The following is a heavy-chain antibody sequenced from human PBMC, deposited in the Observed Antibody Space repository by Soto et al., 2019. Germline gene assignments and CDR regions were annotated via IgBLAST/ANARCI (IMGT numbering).Heavy chain of an antibody. CDR1: GFTFRSYG. CDR3: AKRAPFGVFEGRAFDV. Sequence: GGSLRLSCEASGFTFRSYGMTWVRQAPGKGLEWVAYISSGSGDIFYADSVTGRFTISRDNTRNSVFLHMDRLRDADSALYYCAKRAPFGVFEGRAFDVWGQGTMVPVSS. J-gene: IGHJ3*01. V-gene: IGHV3-21*05. D-gene: IGHD3-3*01. CDR2: ISSGSGDI.